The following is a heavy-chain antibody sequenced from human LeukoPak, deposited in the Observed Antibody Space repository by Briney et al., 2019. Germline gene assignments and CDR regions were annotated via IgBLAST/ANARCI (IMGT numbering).Heavy chain of an antibody. CDR2: IKEDGSEK. CDR3: ARGSSGWFNFDY. Sequence: PGGSLRLSCVASGFTFSRYWMSWVRQAPGKGLEWVANIKEDGSEKYYVDSVKGRFTISRDNAKNSLFLQMNSLRAEDTAVYYCARGSSGWFNFDYWGQGTLVTVSS. V-gene: IGHV3-7*01. CDR1: GFTFSRYW. J-gene: IGHJ4*02. D-gene: IGHD6-19*01.